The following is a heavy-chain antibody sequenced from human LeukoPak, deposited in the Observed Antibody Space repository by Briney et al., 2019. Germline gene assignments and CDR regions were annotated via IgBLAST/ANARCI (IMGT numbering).Heavy chain of an antibody. CDR1: GFTFSSYS. CDR2: IRSSSLTR. CDR3: ARFYGGDSVGVDY. V-gene: IGHV3-48*02. J-gene: IGHJ4*02. Sequence: PGRSLRLSWAACGFTFSSYSMKWGRQAGGKGLGWVLYIRSSSLTRYYADSVKGRFTISRDNDKNSMYLQMNSLRDEDTAVYYCARFYGGDSVGVDYWGQGTLVTVSS. D-gene: IGHD4-23*01.